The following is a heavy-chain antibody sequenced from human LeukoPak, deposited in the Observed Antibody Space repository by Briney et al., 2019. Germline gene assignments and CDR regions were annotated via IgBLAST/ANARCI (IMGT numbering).Heavy chain of an antibody. D-gene: IGHD3-3*01. V-gene: IGHV1-18*01. CDR3: ARDVGTRFLDWLIWFDR. CDR1: GYTFTSYG. J-gene: IGHJ5*02. Sequence: ASVKVSCKASGYTFTSYGISWVRQAPGQGLEWMGWISAFYGNTNYAQKLQGRVTMTTDKSTSTAYMELRSLRSDDTAVYYCARDVGTRFLDWLIWFDRWGQGSLVTVSS. CDR2: ISAFYGNT.